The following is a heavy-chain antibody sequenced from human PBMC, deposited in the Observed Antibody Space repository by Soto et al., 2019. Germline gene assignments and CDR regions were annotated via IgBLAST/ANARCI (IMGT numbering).Heavy chain of an antibody. Sequence: QVQFVQSGGEVKKPGASVKLSSTASGYTFTSYGISWVRQAPGQGLEWMGWISAYNGKTNYAQNVQGRVTMTTDTSTRTAYMDLRSLRSDDTAVYYCARGGDVNYYHGMDVWGQGTTVSVSS. CDR3: ARGGDVNYYHGMDV. CDR2: ISAYNGKT. V-gene: IGHV1-18*01. J-gene: IGHJ6*02. CDR1: GYTFTSYG. D-gene: IGHD5-12*01.